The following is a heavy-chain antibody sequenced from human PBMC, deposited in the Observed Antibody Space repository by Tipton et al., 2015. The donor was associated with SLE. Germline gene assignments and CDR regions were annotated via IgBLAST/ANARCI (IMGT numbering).Heavy chain of an antibody. V-gene: IGHV4-38-2*01. CDR2: INHSGST. Sequence: TLSLTCAVSGHSISSGYYWGWIRQPPGKGLEWIGEINHSGSTSYNPSLKSRVTISVDTSKNQFSLKLSSVTAADTAVYYCATLRSWFDPWGQGTLVTVSS. CDR3: ATLRSWFDP. D-gene: IGHD2-15*01. J-gene: IGHJ5*02. CDR1: GHSISSGYY.